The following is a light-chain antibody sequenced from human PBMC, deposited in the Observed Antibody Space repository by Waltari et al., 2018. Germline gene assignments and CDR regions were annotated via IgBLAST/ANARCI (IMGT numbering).Light chain of an antibody. V-gene: IGLV2-23*02. CDR1: SNNIGFYDL. J-gene: IGLJ1*01. CDR2: DVI. Sequence: QSALTQPASVSGSPGQSITISCTGSSNNIGFYDLVSWYQHHPGKAPKLIIFDVIKRPSGVSDRFSGSKSGNTASLTISGLQTEDDADYYCCSYSGSGSFPYVFGPGTRVAVL. CDR3: CSYSGSGSFPYV.